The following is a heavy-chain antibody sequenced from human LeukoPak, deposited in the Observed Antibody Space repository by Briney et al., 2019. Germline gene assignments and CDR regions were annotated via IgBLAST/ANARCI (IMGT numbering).Heavy chain of an antibody. Sequence: GGSLRLSCAASGFTFSSYGMHWVRQAPGKGLEWVAFIRYDGSNKYYADSVKGRFTISRDNSKNTLYLQMNSLRAEDTAVYYCAKDRGRGPAAHFDYWGQGTLVTVSS. CDR1: GFTFSSYG. CDR2: IRYDGSNK. D-gene: IGHD2-2*01. V-gene: IGHV3-30*02. J-gene: IGHJ4*02. CDR3: AKDRGRGPAAHFDY.